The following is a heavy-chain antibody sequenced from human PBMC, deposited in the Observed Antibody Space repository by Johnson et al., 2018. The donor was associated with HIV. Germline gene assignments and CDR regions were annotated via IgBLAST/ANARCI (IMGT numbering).Heavy chain of an antibody. CDR3: TRHPPAVVPAATTDAFDI. Sequence: QMLLVESGGGVVQPGRSLRLSCAASGFTFSSYAMHWVRQAPGKGLEWVAVISYDGSNKYYADTVKGRFTISRDNSKNTLYLQMNSLRAEDTAVYYCTRHPPAVVPAATTDAFDIWGQGTMVTVSS. CDR1: GFTFSSYA. CDR2: ISYDGSNK. V-gene: IGHV3-30-3*01. D-gene: IGHD2-2*01. J-gene: IGHJ3*02.